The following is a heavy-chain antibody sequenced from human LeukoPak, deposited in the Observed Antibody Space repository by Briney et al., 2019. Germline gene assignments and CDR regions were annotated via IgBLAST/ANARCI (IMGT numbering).Heavy chain of an antibody. CDR1: GFTFSDYY. CDR2: ISGSGTTI. V-gene: IGHV3-11*01. CDR3: ARDFNMAAYYFDY. D-gene: IGHD2/OR15-2a*01. Sequence: GQSLRLSCAAAGFTFSDYYMSWNRQTPGKGLEWDSYISGSGTTIYYADSVKGRFTISRDNARNSLYLQMNSLRAEDTAVYYCARDFNMAAYYFDYWGQGALVTVSS. J-gene: IGHJ4*02.